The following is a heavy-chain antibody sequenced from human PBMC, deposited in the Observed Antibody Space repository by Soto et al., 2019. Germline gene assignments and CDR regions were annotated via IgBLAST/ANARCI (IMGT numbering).Heavy chain of an antibody. Sequence: GSLRLSCVASGFTFRTYTMNWVRQAPGKGLEWVSGIRGFSPYTFYAESVKGRFTISRDNAKNSLYLQMNSLGVEDTAVYYCARDRGYDAHDYYYNAMDAWGQGTTVTVSS. V-gene: IGHV3-21*01. CDR2: IRGFSPYT. CDR3: ARDRGYDAHDYYYNAMDA. D-gene: IGHD3-3*01. CDR1: GFTFRTYT. J-gene: IGHJ6*02.